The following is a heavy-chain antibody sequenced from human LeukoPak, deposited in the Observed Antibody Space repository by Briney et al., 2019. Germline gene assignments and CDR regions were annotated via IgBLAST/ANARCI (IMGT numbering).Heavy chain of an antibody. D-gene: IGHD4-23*01. CDR1: GFTFSGSA. J-gene: IGHJ4*02. Sequence: GGSLRLSCAASGFTFSGSALHWVRQASGKGLEWVGRIRSTANGYATAYAASVKGRFTISRDKSKNTVYLQMSSLRAEGTAVYYCARGARKADDYGGFDYWGQGTLVTVSS. V-gene: IGHV3-73*01. CDR2: IRSTANGYAT. CDR3: ARGARKADDYGGFDY.